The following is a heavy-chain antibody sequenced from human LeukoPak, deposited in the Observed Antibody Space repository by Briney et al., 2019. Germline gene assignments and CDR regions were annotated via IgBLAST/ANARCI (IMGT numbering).Heavy chain of an antibody. CDR3: AGGGWYFDL. Sequence: GASVKVSCKASGYTFTGYYMHRVRQAPGQGLEWMGWINPNSGGTNYAQKFEGRVTMTRDTSTSTAYMELSRLRSEDTAAYSCAGGGWYFDLWGRGTLVTVSS. J-gene: IGHJ2*01. D-gene: IGHD3-16*01. CDR1: GYTFTGYY. CDR2: INPNSGGT. V-gene: IGHV1-2*02.